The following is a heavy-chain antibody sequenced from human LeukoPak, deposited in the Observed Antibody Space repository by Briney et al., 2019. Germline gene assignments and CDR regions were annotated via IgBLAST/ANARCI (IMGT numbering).Heavy chain of an antibody. J-gene: IGHJ4*02. Sequence: GGSLRLSCAASGFTFSSYEMNWVRQAPGKGLEWVSYISSSGSTIYYADSVKGRFTISRDNDKNSLYLQMNSLRAEDTAVYYCARARGIDLESRGLDYWGQGTLVTVSS. CDR3: ARARGIDLESRGLDY. CDR2: ISSSGSTI. D-gene: IGHD3-10*01. V-gene: IGHV3-48*03. CDR1: GFTFSSYE.